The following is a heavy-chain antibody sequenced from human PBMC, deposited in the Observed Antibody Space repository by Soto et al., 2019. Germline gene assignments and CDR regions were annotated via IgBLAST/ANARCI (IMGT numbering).Heavy chain of an antibody. CDR2: IIPIFGTA. D-gene: IGHD5-12*01. Sequence: SVKVSCKASGGTFSSYAIGWVRQAPGQGLEWMGGIIPIFGTANYAQKFQGRVTITADESTSTAYMELSSLRSEDTAVYYCAREREKWLRLGSMVYWGQGTMVTVSS. J-gene: IGHJ4*02. CDR1: GGTFSSYA. CDR3: AREREKWLRLGSMVY. V-gene: IGHV1-69*13.